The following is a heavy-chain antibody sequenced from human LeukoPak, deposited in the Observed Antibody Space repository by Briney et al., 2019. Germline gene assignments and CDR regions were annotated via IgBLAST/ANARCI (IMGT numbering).Heavy chain of an antibody. D-gene: IGHD6-19*01. CDR3: TRAGYSSGWYQG. V-gene: IGHV3-73*01. Sequence: PGGSLRLSCAASGFTFSGSAMHWVRQAFGKGLEWVGRIRSKANSYATAYAASVKGRFTISRDDSKNTAYLQMNSLKTEDTAVYYCTRAGYSSGWYQGWGQGTLVTVSS. CDR2: IRSKANSYAT. J-gene: IGHJ4*02. CDR1: GFTFSGSA.